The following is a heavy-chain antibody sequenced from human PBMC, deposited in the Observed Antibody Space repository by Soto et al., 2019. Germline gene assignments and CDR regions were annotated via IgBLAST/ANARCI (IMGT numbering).Heavy chain of an antibody. V-gene: IGHV1-3*04. J-gene: IGHJ5*01. CDR2: INTGNGNT. D-gene: IGHD3-10*01. Sequence: QVQLVQSGAEVKQPGASVKVSCQVSGYSFTDCALHWVRQAPGQRLEWMGWINTGNGNTKYSDNFRCRVIFTRDTSASTAHMELSSLRSDDTAVYYCARASCILRGVISWFDSWGQGILVSVSS. CDR3: ARASCILRGVISWFDS. CDR1: GYSFTDCA.